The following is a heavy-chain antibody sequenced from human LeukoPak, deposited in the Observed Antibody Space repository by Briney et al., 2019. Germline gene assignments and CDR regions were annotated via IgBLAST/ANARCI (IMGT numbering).Heavy chain of an antibody. CDR2: ISSSGSTI. Sequence: GGSLRLSCAASGFTFSDYYMSWIRQAPGNGLEWASYISSSGSTIYYADSVKGRFTISRDNAKNSLYLQMNSLRAEDTAVYYCARSMVRGVIIPYYFDYWGQGTLVTVSS. D-gene: IGHD3-10*01. J-gene: IGHJ4*02. CDR1: GFTFSDYY. CDR3: ARSMVRGVIIPYYFDY. V-gene: IGHV3-11*01.